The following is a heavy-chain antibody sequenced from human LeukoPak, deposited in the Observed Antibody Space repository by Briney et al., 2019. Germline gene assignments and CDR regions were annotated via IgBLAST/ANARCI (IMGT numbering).Heavy chain of an antibody. CDR1: GFILNNHA. D-gene: IGHD5-18*01. CDR2: ISGSGRTI. Sequence: GGSLRLSCAASGFILNNHAMTWVRQAPGRGLQWISVISGSGRTIEYEDSVKGRFTISRDNSKNTVSLQMNNLRVEDTAIYYCAKNVMVKRYIDYWGQGTPVTVSS. V-gene: IGHV3-23*01. J-gene: IGHJ4*02. CDR3: AKNVMVKRYIDY.